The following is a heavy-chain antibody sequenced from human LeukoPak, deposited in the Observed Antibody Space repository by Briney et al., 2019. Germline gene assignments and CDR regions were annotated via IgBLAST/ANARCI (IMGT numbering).Heavy chain of an antibody. CDR1: GFTFSSYA. J-gene: IGHJ3*02. CDR3: AKATGIAVYNDAFDI. Sequence: RTGGSLRLSCAASGFTFSSYAMSWVRQAPGKGLEWVSAISGSGGSTYYADSVKGRSTISRDNSKNTLYLQMNSLRAEDTAVYYCAKATGIAVYNDAFDIWGQGTMVTVSS. V-gene: IGHV3-23*01. D-gene: IGHD6-19*01. CDR2: ISGSGGST.